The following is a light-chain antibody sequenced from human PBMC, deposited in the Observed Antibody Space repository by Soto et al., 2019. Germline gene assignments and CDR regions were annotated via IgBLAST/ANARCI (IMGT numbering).Light chain of an antibody. V-gene: IGKV3-15*01. CDR1: QSVSNN. CDR2: GPS. Sequence: EIAVTQSPATLSVSPGERATLSCRASQSVSNNLAWYQQKPGQAPRLVTYGPSTRASGIPARFSGSGYGREFTLTISSLQSEDSGVCYCHQYDDWPPAFGQGTKVDIK. J-gene: IGKJ1*01. CDR3: HQYDDWPPA.